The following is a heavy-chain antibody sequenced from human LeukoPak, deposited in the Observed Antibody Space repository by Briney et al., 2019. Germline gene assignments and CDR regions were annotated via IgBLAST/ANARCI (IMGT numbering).Heavy chain of an antibody. V-gene: IGHV3-66*01. D-gene: IGHD6-19*01. CDR3: ASVGYSSGWYRQ. CDR1: GFTVSSNY. J-gene: IGHJ4*02. CDR2: IYSGGST. Sequence: GGSLRLSCAASGFTVSSNYMSWVRQAPGKGLEWVSVIYSGGSTYYADSVKGRLTISRDNSKETLYLQMNSLRPDDTAVYYCASVGYSSGWYRQWGQGTLVTVSS.